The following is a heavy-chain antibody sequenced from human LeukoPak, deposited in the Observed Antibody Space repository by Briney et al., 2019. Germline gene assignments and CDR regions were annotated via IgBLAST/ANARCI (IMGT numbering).Heavy chain of an antibody. J-gene: IGHJ4*02. CDR3: ARVNDYGDYDLDY. Sequence: SETLSLTCAVYGGSFSSYYWSWIRQPPGKGLEWIGEINHSGSTNYNPSLKSRVTISVDTSKNQFSLKLSSVTAADTAVYYCARVNDYGDYDLDYWGQGTLVTVSS. V-gene: IGHV4-34*01. D-gene: IGHD4-17*01. CDR1: GGSFSSYY. CDR2: INHSGST.